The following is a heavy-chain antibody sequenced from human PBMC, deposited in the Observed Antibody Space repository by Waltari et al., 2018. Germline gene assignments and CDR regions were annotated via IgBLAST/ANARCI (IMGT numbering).Heavy chain of an antibody. J-gene: IGHJ4*02. Sequence: QVQLVQSGAEVKKPGASVKVSCKASGYTFTSYDINWVRQATGQGLEWMGWWNPKSGNTGYAQKFQGRVTRTRNTAISTAYMELSSLRSEDTAVYYCARGMTYYYGSGSYLTGSWGQGTLVTVSS. V-gene: IGHV1-8*01. CDR3: ARGMTYYYGSGSYLTGS. CDR1: GYTFTSYD. CDR2: WNPKSGNT. D-gene: IGHD3-10*01.